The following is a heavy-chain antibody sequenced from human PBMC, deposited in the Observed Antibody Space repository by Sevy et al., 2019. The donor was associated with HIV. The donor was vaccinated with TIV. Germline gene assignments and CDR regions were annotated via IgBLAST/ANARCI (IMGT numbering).Heavy chain of an antibody. CDR3: AKHRKVVTPVDY. J-gene: IGHJ4*02. CDR2: ISGSGGST. CDR1: GFSFDSYG. D-gene: IGHD2-21*02. V-gene: IGHV3-23*01. Sequence: GGSLRLSCAVSGFSFDSYGMTWVRQAPGKGLEWVSAISGSGGSTYYADSVKGRFTISRDNSKNTLYLQMNSLRAEDTAVYYCAKHRKVVTPVDYWGQGTLVTVSS.